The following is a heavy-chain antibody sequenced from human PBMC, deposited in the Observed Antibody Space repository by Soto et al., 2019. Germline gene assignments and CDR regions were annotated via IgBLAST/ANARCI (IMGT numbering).Heavy chain of an antibody. CDR3: VRGGGGGLFDP. J-gene: IGHJ5*02. Sequence: GGSLRLSCAGSGFTFGYSYMSWIRQAPGKGLEWLSYISPGSRYPAYADSVKGRFTISRDNAKRSLYLQMMSLTAEDTAIYYCVRGGGGGLFDPWGQGTMVTVSS. CDR1: GFTFGYSY. CDR2: ISPGSRYP. D-gene: IGHD2-15*01. V-gene: IGHV3-11*06.